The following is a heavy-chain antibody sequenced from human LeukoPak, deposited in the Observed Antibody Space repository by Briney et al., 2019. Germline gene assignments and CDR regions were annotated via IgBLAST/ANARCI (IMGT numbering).Heavy chain of an antibody. J-gene: IGHJ4*02. CDR3: AREAAVETH. Sequence: GGSLRLSCAASGFTFSSSSINWVRQAPGKGLEWVAYISSGSTYIYYADSVKGRFTISRDNAKNSVYLQMNHLRAEDMAVYYCAREAAVETHWGEGTLVTVSS. CDR1: GFTFSSSS. CDR2: ISSGSTYI. V-gene: IGHV3-21*01. D-gene: IGHD5-24*01.